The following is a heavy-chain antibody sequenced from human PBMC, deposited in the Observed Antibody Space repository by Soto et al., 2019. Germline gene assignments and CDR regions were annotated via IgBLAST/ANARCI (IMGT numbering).Heavy chain of an antibody. Sequence: VQLVQSGAEVKKPGSSVKVSCKASGGTFSSYAISWVRQAPGQGLEWMGGIIPIFGTANYAQKFQGRVTITADESTSTAYMELSSLRSEDTAVYYCAIGEDYYGSGSSEVPMDVWGQGTTVTVSS. D-gene: IGHD3-10*01. J-gene: IGHJ6*02. CDR2: IIPIFGTA. V-gene: IGHV1-69*01. CDR3: AIGEDYYGSGSSEVPMDV. CDR1: GGTFSSYA.